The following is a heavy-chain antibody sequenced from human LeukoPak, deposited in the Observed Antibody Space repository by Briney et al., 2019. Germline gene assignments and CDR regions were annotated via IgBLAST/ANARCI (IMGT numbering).Heavy chain of an antibody. Sequence: SVKVSCKASGGTFSSYAISWVRQAPGQGLEWMGGIIPIFGTANYAQKFQGRVTITADESTSTAYMELSSLRSEDTAVYYCARDPEGVIGYCSGGSCYDGWFDPWGQGTLVTVSS. CDR1: GGTFSSYA. J-gene: IGHJ5*02. V-gene: IGHV1-69*13. CDR2: IIPIFGTA. CDR3: ARDPEGVIGYCSGGSCYDGWFDP. D-gene: IGHD2-15*01.